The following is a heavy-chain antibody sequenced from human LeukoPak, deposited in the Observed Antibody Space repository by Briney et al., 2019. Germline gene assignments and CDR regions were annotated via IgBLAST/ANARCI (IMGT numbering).Heavy chain of an antibody. D-gene: IGHD3-10*01. CDR1: GFTFSDYY. Sequence: PGGSLRLSCAASGFTFSDYYMSWIRQAPGKGLEWVSYISSSGSTIYYADFVKGRFTISRDNAKNSLYLQMNSLRAEDTAVYYCARDLKGTHYYGSGSIDHGMDVWGQGTTVTVSS. CDR3: ARDLKGTHYYGSGSIDHGMDV. V-gene: IGHV3-11*01. CDR2: ISSSGSTI. J-gene: IGHJ6*02.